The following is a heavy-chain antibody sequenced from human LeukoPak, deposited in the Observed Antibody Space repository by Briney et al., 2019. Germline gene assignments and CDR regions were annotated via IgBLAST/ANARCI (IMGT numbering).Heavy chain of an antibody. J-gene: IGHJ4*02. CDR1: GGSISGYF. CDR2: IYTSGST. V-gene: IGHV4-4*07. CDR3: AREHRDYAGSGYYMDY. D-gene: IGHD3-3*01. Sequence: SETLSLTCTVSGGSISGYFWNWIRQPAGKGLEWIGRIYTSGSTDYNSSLRSRVTMSVDTSKSQFSLKLTSVTAADAAVYYCAREHRDYAGSGYYMDYWGQGTLVTVSS.